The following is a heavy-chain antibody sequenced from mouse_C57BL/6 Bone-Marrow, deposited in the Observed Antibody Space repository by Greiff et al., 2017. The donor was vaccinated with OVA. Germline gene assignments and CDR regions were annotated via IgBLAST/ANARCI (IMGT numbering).Heavy chain of an antibody. D-gene: IGHD1-1*01. V-gene: IGHV5-6*02. CDR1: GFTFSSYG. CDR2: ISSGGSYT. CDR3: ARQEITTVEGSWFAY. J-gene: IGHJ3*01. Sequence: EVMLVESGGDLVKPGGSLKLSCAASGFTFSSYGMSWVRQTPDKRLEWVATISSGGSYTDYPDSVKGRFTISRDNAKNTLYLQMSSLKSEDTAMYYCARQEITTVEGSWFAYWGQGTLVTVSA.